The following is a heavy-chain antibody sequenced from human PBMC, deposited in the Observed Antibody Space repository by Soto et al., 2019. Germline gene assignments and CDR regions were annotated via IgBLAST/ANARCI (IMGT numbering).Heavy chain of an antibody. D-gene: IGHD1-26*01. CDR1: GFTFSSYW. CDR2: INSDGSST. V-gene: IGHV3-74*01. J-gene: IGHJ6*02. Sequence: EVQLVESGGGLVQPGGSLRLSCAASGFTFSSYWMHWVRQAPGKGLVWVSRINSDGSSTSYADSVKGRFTISRGNDKNTLYMKRNSLRGEDTGVYYCGRGFRSSGWGQGTTVSVSS. CDR3: GRGFRSSG.